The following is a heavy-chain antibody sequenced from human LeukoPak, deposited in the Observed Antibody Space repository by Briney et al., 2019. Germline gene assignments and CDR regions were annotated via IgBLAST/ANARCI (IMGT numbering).Heavy chain of an antibody. CDR2: MNPNSGNT. J-gene: IGHJ4*02. CDR1: GYTFTSYD. D-gene: IGHD5-12*01. CDR3: ARAVRLVDIVATIGYYFDY. Sequence: ASVKVSCKASGYTFTSYDINWVRQATGQGLEWMGWMNPNSGNTGYAQKFQGRVTMTRNTFISTAYMELSSLRSEDTAVYYCARAVRLVDIVATIGYYFDYWGQGTLVTVSS. V-gene: IGHV1-8*01.